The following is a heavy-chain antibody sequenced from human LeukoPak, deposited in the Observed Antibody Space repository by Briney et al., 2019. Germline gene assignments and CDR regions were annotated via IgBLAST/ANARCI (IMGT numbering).Heavy chain of an antibody. J-gene: IGHJ4*02. V-gene: IGHV3-21*01. Sequence: GGSLGLSCAASGFSFSSHNMNWVRQAPEKGLEWVSSISNGGRYLYYEDSDKGRFTISRDNAKNSLYLQMNSLRAEDTAVYYCARDSTYGDFDYWVQGKLDTVTS. D-gene: IGHD3-10*01. CDR1: GFSFSSHN. CDR2: ISNGGRYL. CDR3: ARDSTYGDFDY.